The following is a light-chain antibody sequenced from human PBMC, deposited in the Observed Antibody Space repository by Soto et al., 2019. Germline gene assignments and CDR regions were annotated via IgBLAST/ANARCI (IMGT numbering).Light chain of an antibody. V-gene: IGKV3-15*01. Sequence: EIVLTQSPATLSVSPGESATLFCRASQSVSSNLAWYQHKAGQAPRLLIYVASTRATGVPDRFSGSGSGTEFSLTISSLQSEDFAVYYCQQYNSWPLTFGGGTKVDIK. J-gene: IGKJ4*01. CDR1: QSVSSN. CDR2: VAS. CDR3: QQYNSWPLT.